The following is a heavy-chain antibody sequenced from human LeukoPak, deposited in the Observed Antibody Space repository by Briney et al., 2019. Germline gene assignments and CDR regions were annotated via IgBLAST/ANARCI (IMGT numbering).Heavy chain of an antibody. CDR1: GASISSSAWY. D-gene: IGHD3-10*01. V-gene: IGHV4-39*07. Sequence: SETLSLTCTVSGASISSSAWYWGWIRQPPGKGLEWIGIIYNSGSTYYNPSLKSRVTISVDTSKNQFSLKLSSVTAADTAVYYCARGSFGFGESDVWGKGTTVTVSS. CDR3: ARGSFGFGESDV. CDR2: IYNSGST. J-gene: IGHJ6*04.